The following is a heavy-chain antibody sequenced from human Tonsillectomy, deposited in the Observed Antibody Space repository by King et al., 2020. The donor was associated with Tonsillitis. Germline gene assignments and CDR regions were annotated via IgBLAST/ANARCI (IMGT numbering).Heavy chain of an antibody. CDR3: AKDVCLVLDV. Sequence: VQLVESGGGVVQPGGSLRLSCVASGFTFSSYGMYWVRQAPGKGLEWVAFIRFDGSNKYYVDSVKGRFTISRDDSNNTLYLQMSSLRAEDTAVYYCAKDVCLVLDVWGQGTTVTVSS. CDR2: IRFDGSNK. V-gene: IGHV3-30*02. D-gene: IGHD3-16*01. J-gene: IGHJ6*02. CDR1: GFTFSSYG.